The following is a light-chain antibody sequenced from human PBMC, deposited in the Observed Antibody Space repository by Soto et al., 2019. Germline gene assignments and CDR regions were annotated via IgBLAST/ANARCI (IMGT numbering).Light chain of an antibody. CDR1: QSVSSS. CDR2: GAS. V-gene: IGKV3-15*01. Sequence: EIVMTQSPATLSVSPGDRATISCRASQSVSSSLAWYQQKPGQAPRLLIYGASTRATGIPARFSGSGSGTEFTLTISSLQSEDFAVYYWQQYNNWPQTFGQGTKVEIK. CDR3: QQYNNWPQT. J-gene: IGKJ1*01.